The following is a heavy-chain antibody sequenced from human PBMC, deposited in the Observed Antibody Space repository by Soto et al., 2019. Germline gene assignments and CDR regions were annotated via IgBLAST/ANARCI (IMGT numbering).Heavy chain of an antibody. J-gene: IGHJ4*02. CDR3: ARAAAAIRLDY. D-gene: IGHD6-13*01. V-gene: IGHV4-59*01. CDR2: IYYSGST. Sequence: PSETLSLTCPVSGGSISSYYWNWIRQPPGKGLEWIGYIYYSGSTNYNPSLKSRVTISVDTSKNQFSLKLSSVTAADTAVYYCARAAAAIRLDYWGQGTLVTVSS. CDR1: GGSISSYY.